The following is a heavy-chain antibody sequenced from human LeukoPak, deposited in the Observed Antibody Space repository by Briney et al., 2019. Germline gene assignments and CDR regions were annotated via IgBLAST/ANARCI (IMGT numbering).Heavy chain of an antibody. CDR2: ISSNGGST. J-gene: IGHJ6*03. CDR1: GFAFSSYA. D-gene: IGHD3-3*01. Sequence: PGGSLRLSCAASGFAFSSYAMPWVRQAPGKGLEYVSAISSNGGSTYYANSVKDRFTISRDNSKNTLYLQMGSLRAEDVAVYYCARGAYDFWSGYYSYYYYMDVWGKGTTVTVSS. V-gene: IGHV3-64*01. CDR3: ARGAYDFWSGYYSYYYYMDV.